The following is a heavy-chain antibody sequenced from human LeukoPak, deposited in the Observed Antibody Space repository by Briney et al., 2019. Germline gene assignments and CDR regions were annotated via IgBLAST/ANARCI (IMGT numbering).Heavy chain of an antibody. CDR3: ARTPPTSPNLLFFGARWFYP. Sequence: PSETLSLTCTVSGGSIGSSSYYWGWIRQPPGKGLEWIGSIYYSGSTYYNPSLKSRVTISVDTSKNQFSLKLSSVTTADTAVYYCARTPPTSPNLLFFGARWFYPWGQGTLVTVSS. CDR1: GGSIGSSSYY. J-gene: IGHJ5*02. V-gene: IGHV4-39*01. D-gene: IGHD3-10*01. CDR2: IYYSGST.